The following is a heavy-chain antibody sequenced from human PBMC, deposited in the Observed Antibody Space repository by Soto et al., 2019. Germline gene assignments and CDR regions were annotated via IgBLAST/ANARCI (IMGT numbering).Heavy chain of an antibody. CDR3: ARTAAGYFDS. CDR1: GYSFTSSG. CDR2: ISTYNGNT. Sequence: QVQLVQSGAEVREPGASVKVSCKASGYSFTSSGISWVRQAPGQGPEWMGWISTYNGNTNYAQKFQGRVTMTTDTSTSTAYMDLRSLRSDDRAVYYCARTAAGYFDSWGQGTLVTVSS. V-gene: IGHV1-18*01. D-gene: IGHD6-13*01. J-gene: IGHJ4*02.